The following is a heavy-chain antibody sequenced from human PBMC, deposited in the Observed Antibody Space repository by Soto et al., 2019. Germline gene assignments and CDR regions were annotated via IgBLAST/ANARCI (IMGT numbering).Heavy chain of an antibody. CDR2: ISANNGNT. J-gene: IGHJ4*02. CDR3: ASSLLVGYGLEGESD. Sequence: QVQLVQSGAEVKKPGASVTVSCKASGYTFTSCGISWVRQDPGQGLEWTGGISANNGNTNYAQKLQGRVTITTDESTSTAYMELRSLRSDDTAVYYCASSLLVGYGLEGESDWGQGTLVTVSS. V-gene: IGHV1-18*01. D-gene: IGHD5-18*01. CDR1: GYTFTSCG.